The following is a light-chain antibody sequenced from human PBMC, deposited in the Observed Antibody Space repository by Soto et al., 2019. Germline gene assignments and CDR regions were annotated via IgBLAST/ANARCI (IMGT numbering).Light chain of an antibody. Sequence: DIQMTQSPSTVSASVGDRVTITCRASQNIISWLAWYQQQPGRAPKLLIYAASILQSGVPPRFSGSGSGTDFTLTINSLQPEDFATYYCQQAYGFPVTFGQGTRLEIK. CDR2: AAS. J-gene: IGKJ5*01. V-gene: IGKV1-12*01. CDR1: QNIISW. CDR3: QQAYGFPVT.